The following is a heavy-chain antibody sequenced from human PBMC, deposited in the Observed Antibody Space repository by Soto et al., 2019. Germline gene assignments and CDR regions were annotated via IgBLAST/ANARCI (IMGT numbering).Heavy chain of an antibody. D-gene: IGHD3-9*01. Sequence: QVQLQESAPGLVKPSGTLSLTCAVSGGSISSSNWWSWVRQPPGKGLEWIGEIYHSGSTNYNPSLKSRVTISVDKSKNQFSLKLSSVTAADTAVYYCARASSRVSISSSYYFDYWGQGTLVTVSS. J-gene: IGHJ4*02. CDR1: GGSISSSNW. CDR3: ARASSRVSISSSYYFDY. CDR2: IYHSGST. V-gene: IGHV4-4*02.